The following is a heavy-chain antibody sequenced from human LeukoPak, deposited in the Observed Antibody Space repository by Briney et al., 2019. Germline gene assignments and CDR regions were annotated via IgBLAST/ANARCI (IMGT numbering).Heavy chain of an antibody. CDR3: ARGDILTGYSYYGMDV. D-gene: IGHD3-9*01. J-gene: IGHJ6*02. CDR1: GFTFSSYS. Sequence: GGSLRLSCAASGFTFSSYSMNWVRQAPGKGLEWVSSISSSSSYIYYADSVKGRFTISRDNAKNSLYLQMNSLRAEDMAVYYCARGDILTGYSYYGMDVWGQGTTVTVSS. V-gene: IGHV3-21*01. CDR2: ISSSSSYI.